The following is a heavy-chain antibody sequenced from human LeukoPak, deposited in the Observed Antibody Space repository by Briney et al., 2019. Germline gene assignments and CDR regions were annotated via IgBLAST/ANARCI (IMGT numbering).Heavy chain of an antibody. J-gene: IGHJ4*02. V-gene: IGHV4-38-2*01. CDR1: GDSISSGYY. D-gene: IGHD6-19*01. CDR3: ARNSSGWFFDY. CDR2: IYHSGST. Sequence: SETLSLTCDVSGDSISSGYYWGWIRQPPGKGLEWIGSIYHSGSTTYNPSLKSRVTISADTSKNQFSLKVRSVTAADTAVHYCARNSSGWFFDYWGQGTLVTVSS.